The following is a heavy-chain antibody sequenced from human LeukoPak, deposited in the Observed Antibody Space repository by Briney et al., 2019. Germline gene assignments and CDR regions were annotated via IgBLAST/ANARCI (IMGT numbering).Heavy chain of an antibody. Sequence: RASLRLSCAASGFTVNSNYMSWVRQAPGKGLEWVSVIYTGGTTDYADSVKGRFTISRDNSKNTLFLQMNCLRAEDTAVYYCARLPKTTYFDYWGQGTLVTVFS. V-gene: IGHV3-53*01. J-gene: IGHJ4*02. D-gene: IGHD4-11*01. CDR3: ARLPKTTYFDY. CDR1: GFTVNSNY. CDR2: IYTGGTT.